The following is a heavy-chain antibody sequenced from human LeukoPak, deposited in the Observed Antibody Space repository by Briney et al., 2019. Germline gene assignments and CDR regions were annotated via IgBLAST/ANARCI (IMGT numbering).Heavy chain of an antibody. Sequence: GESLKISCKGSGYRFTDHWIAWVRQMPGKGLECMGIINPVDSETRYSPSFQGQVTISVDKSITTASLQWSSLRASDTAVYYCARQGSSTTSWQTIDYWGQGTLVSVSS. CDR2: INPVDSET. CDR3: ARQGSSTTSWQTIDY. D-gene: IGHD2-2*01. CDR1: GYRFTDHW. V-gene: IGHV5-51*01. J-gene: IGHJ4*02.